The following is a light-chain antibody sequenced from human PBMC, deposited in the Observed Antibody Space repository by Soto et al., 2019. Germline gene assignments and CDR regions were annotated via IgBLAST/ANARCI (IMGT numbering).Light chain of an antibody. Sequence: DVVMTQSPLSLPVTLGQPASISCRSSQSLVYSDGNTYLNWFQQRPGQSPRRLIYKVSNRDSGVPDRFSGSGSSTDFTLKISRVEAEDVGVYYCMQGTHWPLTFGGGTKVDIK. CDR3: MQGTHWPLT. J-gene: IGKJ4*01. CDR2: KVS. V-gene: IGKV2-30*01. CDR1: QSLVYSDGNTY.